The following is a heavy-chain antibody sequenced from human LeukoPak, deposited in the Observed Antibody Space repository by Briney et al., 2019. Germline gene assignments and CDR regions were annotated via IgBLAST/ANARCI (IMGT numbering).Heavy chain of an antibody. D-gene: IGHD4-17*01. CDR1: GYTLTELS. V-gene: IGHV1-24*01. CDR3: ATDLYGDFHY. Sequence: ASVKVSXKVSGYTLTELSMHWVRQAPGKGLEWMGGFDPEDGETIYAQKFQGRVTMTEDTSTDTAYMELSSLRSENTAVYYCATDLYGDFHYWGQGTLVTVSS. CDR2: FDPEDGET. J-gene: IGHJ4*02.